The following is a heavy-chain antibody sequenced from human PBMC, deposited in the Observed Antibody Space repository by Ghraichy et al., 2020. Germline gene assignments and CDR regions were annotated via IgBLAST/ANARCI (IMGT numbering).Heavy chain of an antibody. CDR1: GFPFSNYA. J-gene: IGHJ5*02. CDR2: ISKDGGIQ. CDR3: RATEGGFDP. Sequence: GGSLRLSCAASGFPFSNYAMHWVRQPPGKGLEWLAVISKDGGIQDYADSVKGRFTISRDNSKNTLYLQISSLRGEDTAFYFCRATEGGFDPWGQGTLVTVSS. V-gene: IGHV3-30*03. D-gene: IGHD1-14*01.